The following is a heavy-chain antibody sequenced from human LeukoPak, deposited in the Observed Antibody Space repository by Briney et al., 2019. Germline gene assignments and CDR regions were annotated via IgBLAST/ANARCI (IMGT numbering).Heavy chain of an antibody. CDR2: IKKDGSEK. J-gene: IGHJ4*02. V-gene: IGHV3-7*01. CDR3: ARDSIVLVPAALGY. D-gene: IGHD2-2*01. CDR1: GFTFSSYG. Sequence: GGSLRLSCAASGFTFSSYGMSWVRQAPGKGLEWVANIKKDGSEKYYVDSVKGRFTISRDNAKNSLYLQMNSLRAEDTAVYYCARDSIVLVPAALGYWGQGTLVTVSS.